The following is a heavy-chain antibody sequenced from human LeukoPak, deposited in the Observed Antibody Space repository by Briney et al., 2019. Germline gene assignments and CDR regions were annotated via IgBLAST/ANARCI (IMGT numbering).Heavy chain of an antibody. Sequence: SETLSLTCAAYGGSFSGYYWSWIRQPPGKGLEWIGENNHSGSTNYNPSLKSRVTISVDTSKNQFSLKLSSVTAADTAVYYCARLGYCSGGSCSVYYYYYGMDVWGKGTTVTVSS. D-gene: IGHD2-15*01. J-gene: IGHJ6*04. CDR2: NNHSGST. CDR3: ARLGYCSGGSCSVYYYYYGMDV. CDR1: GGSFSGYY. V-gene: IGHV4-34*01.